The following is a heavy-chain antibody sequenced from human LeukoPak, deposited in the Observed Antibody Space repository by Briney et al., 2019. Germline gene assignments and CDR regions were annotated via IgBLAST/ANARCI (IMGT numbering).Heavy chain of an antibody. Sequence: GGPLRLSCVASGFTFSDYYMSWISQRPEKGLEWVSYISNSGDTIYYADSVKGGFTISRDNAKNSLYLQMDSLRAEDTALYYCATNLPSRNDGWPLFDSWGQGTLVTVSS. CDR2: ISNSGDTI. J-gene: IGHJ4*02. CDR1: GFTFSDYY. D-gene: IGHD1-1*01. CDR3: ATNLPSRNDGWPLFDS. V-gene: IGHV3-11*01.